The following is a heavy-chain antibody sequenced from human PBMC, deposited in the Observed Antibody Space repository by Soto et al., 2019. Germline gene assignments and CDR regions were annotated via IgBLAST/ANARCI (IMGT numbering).Heavy chain of an antibody. CDR1: GGSLSGYY. V-gene: IGHV4-34*01. CDR2: INHSGST. D-gene: IGHD3-10*01. Sequence: SETLSLTCAVYGGSLSGYYWSWIRQPPGKGLEWIGEINHSGSTNYNPSLKSRVTISVDTSKNQFSLKLSSVTAADTAVYYCARGRTVWFGELFGKGGRGWFDPWGQGTLVTVSS. J-gene: IGHJ5*02. CDR3: ARGRTVWFGELFGKGGRGWFDP.